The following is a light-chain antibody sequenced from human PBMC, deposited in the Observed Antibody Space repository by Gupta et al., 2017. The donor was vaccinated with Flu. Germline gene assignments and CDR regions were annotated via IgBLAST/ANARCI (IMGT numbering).Light chain of an antibody. J-gene: IGKJ3*01. CDR1: TSVSSSY. V-gene: IGKV3-20*01. CDR3: QQYCSSRFT. CDR2: GAS. Sequence: GPLYLSPGKRATLSCVASTSVSSSYLAWYQQKPGQAPRLLIYGASSRATGIPDRFSGSGSGTDFTLTISRLEPEDFAVYYCQQYCSSRFTFGPGTKVDIK.